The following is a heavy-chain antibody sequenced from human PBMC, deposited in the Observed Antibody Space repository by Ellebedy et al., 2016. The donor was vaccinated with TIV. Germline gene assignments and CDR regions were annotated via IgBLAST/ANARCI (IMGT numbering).Heavy chain of an antibody. J-gene: IGHJ4*02. D-gene: IGHD6-19*01. CDR1: GFTFSTYG. CDR3: ARASTSGWYILDY. CDR2: IWYDGSNG. V-gene: IGHV3-33*01. Sequence: GESLKISCAASGFTFSTYGMHWVRQAPGKGLEWVAVIWYDGSNGYYADSVKGRVTISRDNSKNTLYLQMNSLRAEDTAVYYCARASTSGWYILDYWGQGTLVSVSS.